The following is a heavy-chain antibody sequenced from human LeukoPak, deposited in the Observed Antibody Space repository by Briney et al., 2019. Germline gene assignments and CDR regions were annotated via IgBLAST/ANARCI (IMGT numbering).Heavy chain of an antibody. Sequence: PGGSLRLSCAASGFTFSSYGMHWVRQAPGKGLEWVSGISDSGGTTYYADSVKGRFTISRDNSKNTLYLQMNSLRGDDTAIYYCAGGCSGGGCYSSYFDYWGQGTLVTVSS. CDR2: ISDSGGTT. CDR1: GFTFSSYG. D-gene: IGHD2-15*01. J-gene: IGHJ4*02. V-gene: IGHV3-23*01. CDR3: AGGCSGGGCYSSYFDY.